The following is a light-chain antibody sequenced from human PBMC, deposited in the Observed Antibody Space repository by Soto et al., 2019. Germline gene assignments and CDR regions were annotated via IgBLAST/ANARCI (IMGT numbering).Light chain of an antibody. CDR1: QGISSY. J-gene: IGKJ2*01. CDR2: AAS. Sequence: IQLTQSPSSLSASVGDRVTITCRASQGISSYLAWYQQKPGKAPKLLIYAASILQNGVPSRFSGSGSGTDFPLTISVLQAEDVGTYYRQQRNSYFGYTLGQGTKLEIK. V-gene: IGKV1-9*01. CDR3: QQRNSYFGYT.